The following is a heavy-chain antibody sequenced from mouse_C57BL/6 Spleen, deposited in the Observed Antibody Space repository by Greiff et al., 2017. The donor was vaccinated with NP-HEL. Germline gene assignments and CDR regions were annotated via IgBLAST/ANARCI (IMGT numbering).Heavy chain of an antibody. CDR1: GYTFTSYW. D-gene: IGHD2-3*01. CDR3: TRGDGGWFAY. CDR2: IYPGNSDT. V-gene: IGHV1-5*01. J-gene: IGHJ3*01. Sequence: EVQLQQSGTVLARPGASVKMSCKTSGYTFTSYWMHWVKQRPGQGLEWIGAIYPGNSDTSYNQKFKGKAKLTADTSASTAYMELSSLTNEDSAVYYCTRGDGGWFAYWGQGPLVTVAA.